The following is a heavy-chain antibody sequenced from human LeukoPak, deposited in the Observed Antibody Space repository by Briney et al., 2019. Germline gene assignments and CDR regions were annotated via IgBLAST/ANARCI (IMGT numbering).Heavy chain of an antibody. CDR1: GFTFDDYA. J-gene: IGHJ6*02. CDR2: ISWNSGTI. Sequence: PGGSLRLSCAASGFTFDDYAMHWVRHAPGKGLECVSGISWNSGTIGYADSVKGRFTISRDNAKNSLYLQMNSLRAEDTALYYCAKAGPQARTDGYNFPPWYYYGMDVWGQGTTVTVSS. V-gene: IGHV3-9*01. D-gene: IGHD5-24*01. CDR3: AKAGPQARTDGYNFPPWYYYGMDV.